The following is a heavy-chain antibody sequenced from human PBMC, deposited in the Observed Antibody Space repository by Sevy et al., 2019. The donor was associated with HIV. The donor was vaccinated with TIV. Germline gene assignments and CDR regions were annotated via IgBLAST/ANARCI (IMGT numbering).Heavy chain of an antibody. CDR1: GYNFTSYG. Sequence: ASVKVSCKASGYNFTSYGISWVRQAPGQGLEWMGWISTYKGNTKYAQKVQGRVTMTTDTSTSTAYMELRSLRSDDTAVYYCARDHCSGDGCFPWWGQGTLVTVSS. CDR2: ISTYKGNT. V-gene: IGHV1-18*01. D-gene: IGHD2-15*01. J-gene: IGHJ4*02. CDR3: ARDHCSGDGCFPW.